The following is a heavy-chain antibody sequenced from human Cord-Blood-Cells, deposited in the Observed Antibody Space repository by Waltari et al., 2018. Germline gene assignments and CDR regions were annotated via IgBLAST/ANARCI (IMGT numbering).Heavy chain of an antibody. CDR1: GFTVSSNY. J-gene: IGHJ4*02. V-gene: IGHV3-53*01. D-gene: IGHD1-1*01. CDR3: ARDRTGHFDY. Sequence: EVQLVEPGGGLIQPGGSLRLSCAASGFTVSSNYMRWVRQAPGKGLEWVLVIYSGGSTYYADSVKGRFTIARDNSKNTLYLQMNSLRAEDTAVYYCARDRTGHFDYWGQGTLVTVSS. CDR2: IYSGGST.